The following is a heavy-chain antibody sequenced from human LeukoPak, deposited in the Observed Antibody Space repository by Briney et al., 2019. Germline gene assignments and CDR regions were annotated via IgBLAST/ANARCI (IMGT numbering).Heavy chain of an antibody. V-gene: IGHV3-49*03. CDR1: GFTFGDYA. Sequence: GGSLRLSCTASGFTFGDYAMSWFRQAPGKGLEWVGFIRSKAYGGTTEYAASVKGRFTISGDDSKSIAYLQMNSLKTEDTAVYYCTRDRGAAADSFDYWGQGTLVTVSS. D-gene: IGHD6-13*01. CDR2: IRSKAYGGTT. CDR3: TRDRGAAADSFDY. J-gene: IGHJ4*02.